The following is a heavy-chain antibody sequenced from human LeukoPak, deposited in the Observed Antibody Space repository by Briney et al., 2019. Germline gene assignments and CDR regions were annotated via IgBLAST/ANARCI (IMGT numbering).Heavy chain of an antibody. CDR2: INPNSGGT. CDR3: ARDQASSGFDYYYGMDV. CDR1: GYTFTGYY. J-gene: IGHJ6*02. V-gene: IGHV1-2*02. D-gene: IGHD6-19*01. Sequence: ASVKVSCKASGYTFTGYYMHWVRQAPGQGLEWTGWINPNSGGTNYAQKFQGRVTMTRDTSISTAYMELSRLRSDDTAVYYCARDQASSGFDYYYGMDVWGQGTTVTVSS.